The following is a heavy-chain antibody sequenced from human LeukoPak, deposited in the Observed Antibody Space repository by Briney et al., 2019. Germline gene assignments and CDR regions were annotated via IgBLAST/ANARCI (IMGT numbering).Heavy chain of an antibody. J-gene: IGHJ5*02. CDR1: GGSISSSSYY. Sequence: SETLSLTCTVSGGSISSSSYYWGWIRQPPGKGLEWIGSIYYSGSTYYNPSLKSRVTISVDTSKNQFSLKLSSVTAADTAVYYCAREPMVRGVIHPWGQGTLVTVSS. D-gene: IGHD3-10*01. CDR2: IYYSGST. V-gene: IGHV4-39*07. CDR3: AREPMVRGVIHP.